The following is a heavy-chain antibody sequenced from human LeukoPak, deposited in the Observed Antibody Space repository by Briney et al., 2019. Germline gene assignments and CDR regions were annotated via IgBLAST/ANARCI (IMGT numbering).Heavy chain of an antibody. Sequence: SETLSLTCAVYGGSFSGYYWSWIRQPPGKGREWVGEINHSGSTNYNPSLKSRVTISVDPSKTQFSLKLSSVTAADTAVYYCAAITGTTNWFDPWGQGTLVTVSS. V-gene: IGHV4-34*01. D-gene: IGHD1-7*01. CDR1: GGSFSGYY. J-gene: IGHJ5*02. CDR2: INHSGST. CDR3: AAITGTTNWFDP.